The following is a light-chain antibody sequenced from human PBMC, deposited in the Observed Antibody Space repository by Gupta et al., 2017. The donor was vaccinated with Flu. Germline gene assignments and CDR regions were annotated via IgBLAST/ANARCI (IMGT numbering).Light chain of an antibody. CDR1: TNIEINY. CDR3: GTCDSSLSAWV. V-gene: IGLV1-51*02. CDR2: ENN. J-gene: IGLJ3*02. Sequence: TNIEINYVSWFQPHPGTAPKLLISENNKRPAGIPDLFSGSNSDTSATLGITRLQAGDEADYYCGTCDSSLSAWVFGGGTKLTVL.